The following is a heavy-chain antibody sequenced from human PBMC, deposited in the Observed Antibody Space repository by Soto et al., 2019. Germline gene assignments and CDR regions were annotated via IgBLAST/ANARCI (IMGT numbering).Heavy chain of an antibody. V-gene: IGHV5-51*01. J-gene: IGHJ3*02. CDR3: AAGYDAVRDALDI. D-gene: IGHD3-16*01. CDR2: IFPGDSDT. Sequence: GESLKISCKGSGYIFTSYRISWVRQMPEKGLEWMGMIFPGDSDTKKSPSLQGQITMSVDKSNSSAFLQWRGLKASDAAIYSCAAGYDAVRDALDICRQGTMVPVSS. CDR1: GYIFTSYR.